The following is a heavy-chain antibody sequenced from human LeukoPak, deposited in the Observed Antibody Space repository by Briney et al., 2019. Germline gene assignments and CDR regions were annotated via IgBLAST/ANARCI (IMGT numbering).Heavy chain of an antibody. J-gene: IGHJ6*02. CDR1: GFTFSHYY. CDR3: AIAYGLDV. V-gene: IGHV3-7*03. CDR2: IKTDGSEK. Sequence: PGGSLRLSCAASGFTFSHYYMRWVRQAPGKGLEWVANIKTDGSEKYYLDSVKGRFTISRDNAQNSLFLQMNSLRAEDTAIYYCAIAYGLDVWGQGTTVTVS.